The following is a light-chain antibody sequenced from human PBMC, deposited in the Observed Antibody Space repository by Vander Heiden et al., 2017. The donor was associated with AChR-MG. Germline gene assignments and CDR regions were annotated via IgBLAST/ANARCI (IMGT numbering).Light chain of an antibody. J-gene: IGKJ1*01. CDR2: KAS. CDR1: QSITTW. Sequence: DIQMTQSPSILSASVGDEVTITCRASQSITTWLGWFQQKPGKAPKLLIYKASNLQSGVPSRFSGSGSGTDFTLTISSLQADDFATYYCQQYSTYRTFGQGTKVEIK. V-gene: IGKV1-5*03. CDR3: QQYSTYRT.